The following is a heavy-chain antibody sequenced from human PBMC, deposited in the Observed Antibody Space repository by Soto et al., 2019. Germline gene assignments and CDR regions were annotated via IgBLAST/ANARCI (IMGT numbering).Heavy chain of an antibody. Sequence: SETLSLTCTVSGGSISSSSYYWGWIRQPPGKGLEWIGSIYYSGSTYYNPSLKSRVTISVDTSKNQFSLKLSSVTAADTAVYYCASLFRTFGEIRKYYFDYWGQGTLVTVSS. J-gene: IGHJ4*02. CDR2: IYYSGST. CDR3: ASLFRTFGEIRKYYFDY. D-gene: IGHD3-16*01. V-gene: IGHV4-39*01. CDR1: GGSISSSSYY.